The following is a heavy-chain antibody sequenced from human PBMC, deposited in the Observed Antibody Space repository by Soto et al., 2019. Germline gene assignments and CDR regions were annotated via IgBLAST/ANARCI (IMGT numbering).Heavy chain of an antibody. V-gene: IGHV3-23*01. Sequence: GXSLRLSCAASGFTFSSYAMSWVRQAPGKGLEWVSAISGSGGSTYYADSVKGRFTISRDNSKNTLYLQMNSLRAEDTAVYYCAKGIRGYKYYFDYWGQGTLVTVSS. CDR1: GFTFSSYA. D-gene: IGHD1-20*01. J-gene: IGHJ4*02. CDR2: ISGSGGST. CDR3: AKGIRGYKYYFDY.